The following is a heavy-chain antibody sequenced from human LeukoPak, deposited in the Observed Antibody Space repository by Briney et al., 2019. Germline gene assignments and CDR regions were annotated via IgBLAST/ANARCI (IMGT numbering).Heavy chain of an antibody. D-gene: IGHD6-19*01. Sequence: GGSLRLSCAASGFTFSGYWMSWVRQAPGKGLEWVANIKRDGSERYYVDSVKGRFTISRDNAKNSLYLQMNSLRAEDTAVYYCARDLGYTTIAVAGTGFDYWGPGTLVTVSS. CDR2: IKRDGSER. CDR1: GFTFSGYW. V-gene: IGHV3-7*01. J-gene: IGHJ4*02. CDR3: ARDLGYTTIAVAGTGFDY.